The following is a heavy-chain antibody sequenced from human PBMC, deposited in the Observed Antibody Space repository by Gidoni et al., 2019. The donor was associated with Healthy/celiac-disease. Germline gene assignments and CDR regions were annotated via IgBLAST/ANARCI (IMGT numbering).Heavy chain of an antibody. J-gene: IGHJ1*01. CDR2: IYSGGST. V-gene: IGHV3-66*01. CDR1: GFTVRSNY. D-gene: IGHD3-3*01. Sequence: EVQLVESGGGLVQPGGSLRISCAASGFTVRSNYMSWVRQAPGKGLEWVSVIYSGGSTYYADSVKGRFTISRDNSKNTLYLQMNSLRAEDTAVYYCARVGSGGGNSVFGNFQHWGQGTLVTVSS. CDR3: ARVGSGGGNSVFGNFQH.